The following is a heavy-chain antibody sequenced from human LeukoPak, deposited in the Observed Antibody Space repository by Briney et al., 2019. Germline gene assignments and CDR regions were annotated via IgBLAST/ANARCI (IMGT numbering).Heavy chain of an antibody. CDR3: AKQYVSC. D-gene: IGHD2-15*01. V-gene: IGHV3-23*01. J-gene: IGHJ4*02. Sequence: GGSLRLSCAASGFSFKSYAMNWVRQAPGKGLEWVSSISESGDSTHYADSVKGRFTISRDNSLSTLYLQMNGLTAEDTAVYYCAKQYVSCWGQGTLVTVSS. CDR2: ISESGDST. CDR1: GFSFKSYA.